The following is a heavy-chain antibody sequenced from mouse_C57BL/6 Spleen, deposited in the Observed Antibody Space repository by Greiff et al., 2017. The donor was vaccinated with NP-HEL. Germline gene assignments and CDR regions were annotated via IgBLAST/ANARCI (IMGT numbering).Heavy chain of an antibody. CDR3: ARYIATVVAEDDFDY. V-gene: IGHV1-82*01. D-gene: IGHD1-1*01. CDR2: IYPGDGDT. J-gene: IGHJ2*01. Sequence: VQLQQSGPELVKPGASVKISCKASGYAFSSSWMNWVKQRPGKGLEWIGRIYPGDGDTNYNGKFKGKATLTADKSSSTAYMQLSSLTSEDSAVYFGARYIATVVAEDDFDYWGQGTTLTVSS. CDR1: GYAFSSSW.